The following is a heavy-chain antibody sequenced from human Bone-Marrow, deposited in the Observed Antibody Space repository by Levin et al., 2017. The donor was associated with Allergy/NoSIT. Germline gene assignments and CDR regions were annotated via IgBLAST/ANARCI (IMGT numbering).Heavy chain of an antibody. D-gene: IGHD3-3*01. CDR3: ARAAEPYYDFWSGYYYYFDY. V-gene: IGHV3-74*01. J-gene: IGHJ4*02. CDR2: INSDGSST. CDR1: GFTFSSYW. Sequence: GSLRLSCAASGFTFSSYWMHWVRQAPGKGLVWVSRINSDGSSTSYADSVKGRFTISRDNAKNTLYLQMNSLRAEDTAVYYCARAAEPYYDFWSGYYYYFDYWGQGTLVTVSS.